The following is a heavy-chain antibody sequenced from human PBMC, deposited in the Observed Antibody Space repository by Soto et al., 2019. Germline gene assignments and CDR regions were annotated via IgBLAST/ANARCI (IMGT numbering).Heavy chain of an antibody. J-gene: IGHJ3*02. CDR3: VRCYGGYETSCVAFDI. Sequence: PGGSLILSCTASGFTFGGYAMSWFRQAPGKGLEWVGFTRGKGYGGTTEYAASVKGRFTISRDDSKSIAYLEMNSLKTEDTAVYYCVRCYGGYETSCVAFDIWGQGTMVTVSS. V-gene: IGHV3-49*03. D-gene: IGHD5-12*01. CDR1: GFTFGGYA. CDR2: TRGKGYGGTT.